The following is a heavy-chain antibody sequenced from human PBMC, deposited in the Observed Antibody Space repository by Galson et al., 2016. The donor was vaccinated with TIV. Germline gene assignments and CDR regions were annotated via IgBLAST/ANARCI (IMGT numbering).Heavy chain of an antibody. Sequence: SVKVSCKASGYTFTDYYVRWVRQAPGQGLEWMGWINPNSGGTIYAQKFQGRVTMTRDTSISTAFMEVKKLRYDDTALYFCARDDGSTSGSNFWGQGTLVTVSS. J-gene: IGHJ4*02. D-gene: IGHD3-22*01. CDR2: INPNSGGT. V-gene: IGHV1-2*02. CDR1: GYTFTDYY. CDR3: ARDDGSTSGSNF.